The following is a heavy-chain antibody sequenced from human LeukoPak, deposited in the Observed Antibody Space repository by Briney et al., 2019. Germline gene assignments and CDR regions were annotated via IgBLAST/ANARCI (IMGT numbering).Heavy chain of an antibody. CDR2: IIPIFGTP. CDR1: SYTFTRYG. D-gene: IGHD3-10*01. Sequence: ASVKVSCKASSYTFTRYGISWVRQAPGQGLEWMGGIIPIFGTPNYAQKFQGRVTITADESTNTAYMDLSSLRSEDTALYYCAIGYGSGSYFLVTDAFDIWGQGTMVTVSS. CDR3: AIGYGSGSYFLVTDAFDI. J-gene: IGHJ3*02. V-gene: IGHV1-69*13.